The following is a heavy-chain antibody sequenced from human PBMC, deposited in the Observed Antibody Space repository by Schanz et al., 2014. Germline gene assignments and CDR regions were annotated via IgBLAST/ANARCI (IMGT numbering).Heavy chain of an antibody. CDR1: GGSFSGYY. V-gene: IGHV4-34*01. Sequence: QVQLQESGPGLVKPSETLSLTCTVSGGSFSGYYWSWIRQPPGKGLEWIGEINHSGSTNYNPSLKSGVTISVDTSKNQFSLKLSSVTAADTAVYYCARGYGMDVWGQGTTVTVSS. J-gene: IGHJ6*02. CDR2: INHSGST. CDR3: ARGYGMDV.